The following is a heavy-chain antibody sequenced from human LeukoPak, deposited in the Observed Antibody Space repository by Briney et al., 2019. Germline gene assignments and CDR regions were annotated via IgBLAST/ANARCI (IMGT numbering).Heavy chain of an antibody. CDR1: GYRFNAYW. V-gene: IGHV5-51*01. CDR2: IYPDDSDT. Sequence: GESLKISCKGSGYRFNAYWIAWVRQMPGKGLEWMGIIYPDDSDTRYSPSFQGQVTISADKSVRTAYLQWSSLKASDTAMYYCAKPNITSYYDSRGYDAFDVWGQGTMVTVSS. CDR3: AKPNITSYYDSRGYDAFDV. D-gene: IGHD3-22*01. J-gene: IGHJ3*01.